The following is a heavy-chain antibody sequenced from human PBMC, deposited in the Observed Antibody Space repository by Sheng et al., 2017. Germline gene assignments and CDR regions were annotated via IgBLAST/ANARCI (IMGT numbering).Heavy chain of an antibody. Sequence: QVQLVQSGAEVKKPGSSVKVSCKASGGTFSSYAISWVRQAPGQGLEWMGGIIPIFGTANYAQKFQGRVTITTDESTSTAYMELSSLRSEDTAVYYCATERYCSGGSCSTTRLFDYWGQGTLVTVSS. D-gene: IGHD2-15*01. V-gene: IGHV1-69*05. CDR1: GGTFSSYA. J-gene: IGHJ4*02. CDR2: IIPIFGTA. CDR3: ATERYCSGGSCSTTRLFDY.